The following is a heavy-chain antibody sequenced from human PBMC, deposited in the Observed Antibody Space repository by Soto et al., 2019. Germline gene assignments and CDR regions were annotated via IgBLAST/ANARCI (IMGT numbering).Heavy chain of an antibody. CDR2: ISAYNGNT. D-gene: IGHD3-22*01. V-gene: IGHV1-18*04. CDR1: GYTFTSYG. J-gene: IGHJ4*02. Sequence: GASVKVSCKASGYTFTSYGISWVRQAPGQGLEWMGWISAYNGNTNYAQKLQGRVTMTTGTSTSTAYMELRSLRSDDTAVYYCARGAIDDSSGYYYIDYWGQGTLVTVSS. CDR3: ARGAIDDSSGYYYIDY.